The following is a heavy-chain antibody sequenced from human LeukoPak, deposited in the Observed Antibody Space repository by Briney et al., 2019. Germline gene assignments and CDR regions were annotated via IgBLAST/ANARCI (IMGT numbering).Heavy chain of an antibody. V-gene: IGHV4-31*03. CDR1: GGSISSGGYY. J-gene: IGHJ4*02. CDR2: IYYSGST. CDR3: ARTQGCSSTSCPLGY. Sequence: SETLSLTCTVSGGSISSGGYYWSWIRQHPGKGLEWIGYIYYSGSTYYNPSLKSRVTISVDTSKNQFSLKLSSVTAADTAVYYCARTQGCSSTSCPLGYWGQGTLVTVSS. D-gene: IGHD2-2*01.